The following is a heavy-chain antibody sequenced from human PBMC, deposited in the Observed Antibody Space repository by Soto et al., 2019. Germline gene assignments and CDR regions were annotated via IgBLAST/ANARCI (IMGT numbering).Heavy chain of an antibody. D-gene: IGHD6-6*01. Sequence: EVQLVESGGGLVQPGGSLRLSCAASGFTFSSYWMSWVRQAPGKGLEWVANIKQDGSEKYYVDSVKGRFTISRDNAKNSLYLQMNSLRAEDTAVYYCARDRTRLIAARPEGMDVWGQGTTVTVSS. CDR2: IKQDGSEK. V-gene: IGHV3-7*01. CDR3: ARDRTRLIAARPEGMDV. J-gene: IGHJ6*02. CDR1: GFTFSSYW.